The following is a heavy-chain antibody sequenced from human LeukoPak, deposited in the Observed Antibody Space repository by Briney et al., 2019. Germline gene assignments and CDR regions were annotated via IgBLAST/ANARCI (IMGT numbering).Heavy chain of an antibody. J-gene: IGHJ4*02. Sequence: ASVKVSCKASGYTFTSYGISWVRQAPGQGLEWMGWISAYNGNTNYARKLQGRVTMTTDTSTSTAYMELRSLRSDDTAVYYCERDELGYCSSTSCYRSLSLDYWGQGTLVTVSS. D-gene: IGHD2-2*02. CDR3: ERDELGYCSSTSCYRSLSLDY. CDR1: GYTFTSYG. V-gene: IGHV1-18*01. CDR2: ISAYNGNT.